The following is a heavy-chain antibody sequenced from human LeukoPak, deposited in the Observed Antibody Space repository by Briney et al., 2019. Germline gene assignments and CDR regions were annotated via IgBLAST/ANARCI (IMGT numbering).Heavy chain of an antibody. CDR2: ISGSGGST. CDR1: GSTFSSYA. CDR3: AKVSVWYTKGSYGY. V-gene: IGHV3-23*01. D-gene: IGHD3-16*01. Sequence: GASLRLSCAASGSTFSSYAMSWVRQAPGKGLEWVSAISGSGGSTYYADSVKGRFTISRDNSKNTLYLQMNSLRAEDTAVYYCAKVSVWYTKGSYGYWGQGTLVTVSP. J-gene: IGHJ4*02.